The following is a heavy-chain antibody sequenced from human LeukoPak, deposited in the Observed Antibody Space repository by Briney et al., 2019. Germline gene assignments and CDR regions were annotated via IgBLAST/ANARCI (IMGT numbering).Heavy chain of an antibody. CDR1: GFTFSSYA. CDR2: ISGSGGST. V-gene: IGHV3-23*01. Sequence: GGSLRLSCAASGFTFSSYAMSWVRQAPGKGLEWVSAISGSGGSTYYADSVKGRFTISRDNSKNTLYLQVNSLRAEDTAVYYCAKEGYSSSFSYGPPFYYYYYGMDVWGQGTTVTVSS. D-gene: IGHD6-13*01. J-gene: IGHJ6*02. CDR3: AKEGYSSSFSYGPPFYYYYYGMDV.